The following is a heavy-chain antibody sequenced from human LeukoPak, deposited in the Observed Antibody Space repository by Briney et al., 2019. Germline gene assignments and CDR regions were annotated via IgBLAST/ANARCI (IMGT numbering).Heavy chain of an antibody. V-gene: IGHV4-59*01. CDR2: IYYSRST. CDR3: ARVRYDILTGYDYYYYYGMDV. J-gene: IGHJ6*04. CDR1: GGSISSYY. Sequence: SETLSLTCAVSGGSISSYYGSWVRQPPGKGLEWIGYIYYSRSTNYNPSLKRRGTISVDTSKNQFSLKLSSVTDGARAVYYCARVRYDILTGYDYYYYYGMDVWGKGTTVTVSS. D-gene: IGHD3-9*01.